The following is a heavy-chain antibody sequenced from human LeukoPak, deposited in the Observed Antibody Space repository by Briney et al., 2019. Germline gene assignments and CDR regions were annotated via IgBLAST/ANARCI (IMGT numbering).Heavy chain of an antibody. J-gene: IGHJ4*02. CDR3: ARGEITIFGVVEE. D-gene: IGHD3-3*01. CDR1: GFTVSSNY. CDR2: IYSGGST. V-gene: IGHV3-53*01. Sequence: GGSLRLSCAASGFTVSSNYMSWVRQAPGKGLEWVSVIYSGGSTYYADSVKGRFTISRDNSKNTLYLQMNSLRAGDTAVYYCARGEITIFGVVEEWGQGTLVTVSS.